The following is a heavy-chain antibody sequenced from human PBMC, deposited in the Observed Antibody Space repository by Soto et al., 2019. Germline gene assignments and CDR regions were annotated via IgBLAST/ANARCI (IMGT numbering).Heavy chain of an antibody. CDR1: GFTFSNAW. CDR2: IKSKTYGGTT. J-gene: IGHJ3*02. D-gene: IGHD2-2*01. V-gene: IGHV3-15*01. CDR3: TTGYCSSTSCYADAFDI. Sequence: GGSLRLSCAASGFTFSNAWMSWVRQAPGKGLEWVGRIKSKTYGGTTDYAAPVKGRFTISRDFSKNMLYLQMNSLKTEDTAVYYCTTGYCSSTSCYADAFDIWGQGTMVTVSS.